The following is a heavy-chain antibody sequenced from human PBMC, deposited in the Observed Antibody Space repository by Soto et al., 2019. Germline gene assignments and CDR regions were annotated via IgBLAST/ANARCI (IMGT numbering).Heavy chain of an antibody. J-gene: IGHJ4*02. CDR3: ARDQRYYGSGSYYSDN. CDR1: GYVFISYG. D-gene: IGHD3-10*01. CDR2: FSAYTGKA. Sequence: QVQLVQSGPEVKKPGASVKVSCKTSGYVFISYGISWVRQAPGHGLEWVGWFSAYTGKADYAQKFQGRVTMTTETSTSTAFLELWSLRSDDTAVYYCARDQRYYGSGSYYSDNWGQGTLVTVSS. V-gene: IGHV1-18*04.